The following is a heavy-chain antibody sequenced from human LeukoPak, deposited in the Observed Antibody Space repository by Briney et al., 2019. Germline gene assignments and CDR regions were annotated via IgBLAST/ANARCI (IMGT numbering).Heavy chain of an antibody. CDR2: IKEDGSMK. CDR1: VFTFSNYW. V-gene: IGHV3-7*01. Sequence: GGSLSLSCADSVFTFSNYWMSWVRQAPGRGLEWVANIKEDGSMKQYVDSVRGRFTISRDNAKRSLYLQMSSLKAEDSAVYYCARDEISGYFVYWGQGTLVTVSS. J-gene: IGHJ4*02. CDR3: ARDEISGYFVY. D-gene: IGHD1-26*01.